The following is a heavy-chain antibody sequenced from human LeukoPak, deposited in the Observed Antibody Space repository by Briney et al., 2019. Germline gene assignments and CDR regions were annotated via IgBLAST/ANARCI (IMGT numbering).Heavy chain of an antibody. D-gene: IGHD6-6*01. J-gene: IGHJ3*02. Sequence: SETLSLTCSVWGGSMRSYYGICLRQPPGEGLEGIGYVYYSGSTHYNPSLESRVTFSVETSKSQFSLKLNSVIAADTAVYYCGRATYYSTSSPAFDICGQRTMATVSS. CDR1: GGSMRSYY. V-gene: IGHV4-59*01. CDR2: VYYSGST. CDR3: GRATYYSTSSPAFDI.